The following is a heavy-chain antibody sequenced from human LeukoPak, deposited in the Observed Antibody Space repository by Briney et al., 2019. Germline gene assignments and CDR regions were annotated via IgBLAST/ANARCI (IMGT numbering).Heavy chain of an antibody. J-gene: IGHJ4*02. D-gene: IGHD3-10*01. V-gene: IGHV3-30*19. CDR1: GFTFSSYG. CDR2: ISYDGSNK. CDR3: AREGALRGFDY. Sequence: PGGSLRLSCAASGFTFSSYGMHWVRQAPGKGLEWVAVISYDGSNKYYADSVKGRFTISRDNSKSTLYLQMNSLRAEDTAVYYCAREGALRGFDYWGQGTLVTVSS.